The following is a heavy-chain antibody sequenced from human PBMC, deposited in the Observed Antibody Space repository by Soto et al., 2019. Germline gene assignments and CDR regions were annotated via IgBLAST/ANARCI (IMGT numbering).Heavy chain of an antibody. V-gene: IGHV4-31*03. D-gene: IGHD3-10*01. CDR3: ARENGSDWGAFDI. CDR1: GGSISSGGYY. Sequence: QVQLQESGPGLVKPSQTLSLTCTVSGGSISSGGYYWSWIRQHPGKGLEWIGYIYYSGSTYYNPSRTSRVTISVDTSKNQFSLKLSYVTAADTAVYYCARENGSDWGAFDIWGQGTTVTDSS. J-gene: IGHJ3*02. CDR2: IYYSGST.